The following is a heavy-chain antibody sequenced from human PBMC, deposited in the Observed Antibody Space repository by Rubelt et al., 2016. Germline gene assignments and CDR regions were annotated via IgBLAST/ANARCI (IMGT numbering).Heavy chain of an antibody. D-gene: IGHD3-22*01. Sequence: QVQLQESGPGLVKPSETLSLTCTISGDSVGNYYWSWIRQPPGKGLEWIGYVYYTGRTTYNPSLKSRVPILVDTSNQLSLRLTSVTAADTAVYYCARAHYYDSSGSFYFYYGMDVWGPGATVTVSS. V-gene: IGHV4-59*02. CDR1: GDSVGNYY. CDR3: ARAHYYDSSGSFYFYYGMDV. J-gene: IGHJ6*02. CDR2: VYYTGRT.